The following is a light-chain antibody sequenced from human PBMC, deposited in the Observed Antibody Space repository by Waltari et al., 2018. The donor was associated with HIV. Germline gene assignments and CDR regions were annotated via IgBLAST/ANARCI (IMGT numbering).Light chain of an antibody. V-gene: IGLV1-40*01. CDR1: SCNIGAGCD. CDR3: QSCDSSLV. CDR2: GAN. J-gene: IGLJ2*01. Sequence: QSVLTQPPSVSRAPGQRRTISFTGSSCNIGAGCDAHWYQQIAGAAPKHHSYGANGRPEGVPDPISGNTAGTSASMAIAGLQAEDAGEYYCQSCDSSLVFGGGTKLTV.